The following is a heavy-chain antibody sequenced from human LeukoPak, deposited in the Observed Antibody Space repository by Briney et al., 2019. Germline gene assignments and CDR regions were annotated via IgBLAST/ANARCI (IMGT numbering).Heavy chain of an antibody. V-gene: IGHV3-30*03. Sequence: PGRSLRLSCAASGFTFSSYGMHWVRQAPGKGLEWVAVISYDGSNKYYADSVKGRFTISRDNSKNTLYLQMNSLRAEDTAVYYCARDFMRLTYSGSYRDAFDIWGQGTMVTVSS. CDR1: GFTFSSYG. CDR3: ARDFMRLTYSGSYRDAFDI. CDR2: ISYDGSNK. J-gene: IGHJ3*02. D-gene: IGHD1-26*01.